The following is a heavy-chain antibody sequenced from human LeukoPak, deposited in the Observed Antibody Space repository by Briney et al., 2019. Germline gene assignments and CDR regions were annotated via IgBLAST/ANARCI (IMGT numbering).Heavy chain of an antibody. D-gene: IGHD3-22*01. CDR2: IYSGGST. Sequence: GGSLRLSCAASGFTVSSNYMSWVRQAPGKGLEWVSVIYSGGSTYYADSVKGRFTISRDNSKNTLYLQMNSLRAEDTAVYYCARDYYYYDSSGYPVRYFDYWGQGTLVTVSS. CDR1: GFTVSSNY. CDR3: ARDYYYYDSSGYPVRYFDY. J-gene: IGHJ4*02. V-gene: IGHV3-53*01.